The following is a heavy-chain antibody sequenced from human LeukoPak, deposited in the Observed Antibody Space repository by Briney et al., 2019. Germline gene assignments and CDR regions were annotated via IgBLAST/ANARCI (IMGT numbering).Heavy chain of an antibody. V-gene: IGHV3-30*02. Sequence: PGGSLRLSCAASGFTFSSYGMHWVRQAPGKGLEWVAFIRYDGSNKYYADSVKGRFTISRDNSKNTLYLQMNSLRAEDTAVYYCAKGVSSGYDFFDYWGQGTLVTVSS. CDR3: AKGVSSGYDFFDY. J-gene: IGHJ4*02. D-gene: IGHD5-12*01. CDR2: IRYDGSNK. CDR1: GFTFSSYG.